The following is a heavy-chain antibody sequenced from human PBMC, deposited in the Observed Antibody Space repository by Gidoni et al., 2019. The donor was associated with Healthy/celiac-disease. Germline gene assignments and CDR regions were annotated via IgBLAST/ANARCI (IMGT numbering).Heavy chain of an antibody. CDR2: ISWNSGSI. J-gene: IGHJ3*02. D-gene: IGHD3-10*01. CDR1: GFTFDDYA. Sequence: EVQLVESGGGLVQPGRSLRLSCAASGFTFDDYAMHWVRQAPGKGLEWVSGISWNSGSIGYADSVKGRFTISRDNAKNSLYLQMNSLRAEDTALYYCAKDLVRMEFRSAFDIWGQGTMVTVSS. CDR3: AKDLVRMEFRSAFDI. V-gene: IGHV3-9*01.